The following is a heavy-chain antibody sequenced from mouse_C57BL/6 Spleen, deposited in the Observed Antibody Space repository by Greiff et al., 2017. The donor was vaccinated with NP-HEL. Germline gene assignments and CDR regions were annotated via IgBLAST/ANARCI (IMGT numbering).Heavy chain of an antibody. CDR1: GYTFTSYW. D-gene: IGHD6-1*01. CDR2: IYPGSGST. CDR3: SLSLSPFSWYFDV. J-gene: IGHJ1*03. V-gene: IGHV1-55*01. Sequence: QVQLQQPGAELVKPGASVKMSCKASGYTFTSYWITWVKQRPGQGLEWIGDIYPGSGSTNYNEKFKSKATLTVDTSSSTAYMQISSLTSADSPVSSFSLSLSPFSWYFDVWGTGTTVTVSS.